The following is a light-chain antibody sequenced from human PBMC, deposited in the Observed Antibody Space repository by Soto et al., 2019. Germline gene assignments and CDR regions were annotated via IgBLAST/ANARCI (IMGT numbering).Light chain of an antibody. J-gene: IGKJ5*01. Sequence: EIVLTQSPDTLSLSPGERATVSCRASQSVDSYLAWYQQKPGQAPRLLIYGTSSRAIGIPGRFSGSGSGTDFTLTISRVEPEDFAVYYCQQYATSPTTFGQGHDWTIN. V-gene: IGKV3-20*01. CDR2: GTS. CDR1: QSVDSY. CDR3: QQYATSPTT.